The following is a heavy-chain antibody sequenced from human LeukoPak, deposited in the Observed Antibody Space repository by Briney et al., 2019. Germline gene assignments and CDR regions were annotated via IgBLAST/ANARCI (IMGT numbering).Heavy chain of an antibody. V-gene: IGHV3-23*01. D-gene: IGHD3-9*01. Sequence: GGSLRLSCATSGFQFNLYAMTWGRQAPGKGLEWVSTIDDPGTMYHADSVKGRFTISRDDSKSTLFLQMNSLRADDTAIYCCSNDAMYGSSRYDFFDVWGQGTMVIVSS. J-gene: IGHJ3*01. CDR2: IDDPGTM. CDR1: GFQFNLYA. CDR3: SNDAMYGSSRYDFFDV.